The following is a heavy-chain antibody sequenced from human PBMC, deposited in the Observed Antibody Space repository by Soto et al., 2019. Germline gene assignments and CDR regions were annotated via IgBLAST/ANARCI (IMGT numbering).Heavy chain of an antibody. CDR2: IYYTETT. D-gene: IGHD3-22*01. Sequence: QVQLQESGPGLVKPSETLSLTCTVSGGSIRDNYWGWIRQPPGKGLEWIGYIYYTETTKYNPFLTSRVTISVDSSENQFSLKLDSGTAADTAVYYWARLGGYYQAFDSWGQGTLVTVSS. V-gene: IGHV4-59*08. CDR1: GGSIRDNY. J-gene: IGHJ4*02. CDR3: ARLGGYYQAFDS.